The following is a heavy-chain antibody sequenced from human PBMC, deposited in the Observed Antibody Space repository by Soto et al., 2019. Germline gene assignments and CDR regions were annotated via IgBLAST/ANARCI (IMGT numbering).Heavy chain of an antibody. V-gene: IGHV3-66*01. CDR2: IYSGGST. CDR3: AGGNNVEERD. CDR1: GISVSRNY. D-gene: IGHD3-16*01. Sequence: EVQLMESGGGLVQPGGSLRLSCAASGISVSRNYMSWVRQAPGKGLEWVSLIYSGGSTDYADSVKGRFSISRDNSKNTVYLQMNSLRVDDTAVYYCAGGNNVEERDWGQGTLVTVSS. J-gene: IGHJ4*02.